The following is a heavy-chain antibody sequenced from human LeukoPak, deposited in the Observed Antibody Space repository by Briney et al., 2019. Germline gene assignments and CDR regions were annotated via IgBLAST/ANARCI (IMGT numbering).Heavy chain of an antibody. CDR3: AKTTTGYSSGRYPGWPVDC. V-gene: IGHV3-23*01. CDR2: ISGSGGGT. D-gene: IGHD6-19*01. Sequence: PGGSLRLSCAASGFTFSSYEMNWVRQAPGKGLEWVSAISGSGGGTYYADSVKGRFTISRDNSKNTVYLQMNSLSTEDTAVYYCAKTTTGYSSGRYPGWPVDCWGQGTLDTVSS. CDR1: GFTFSSYE. J-gene: IGHJ4*02.